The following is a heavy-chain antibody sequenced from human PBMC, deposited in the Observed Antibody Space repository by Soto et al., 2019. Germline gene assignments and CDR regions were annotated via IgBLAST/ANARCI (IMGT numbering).Heavy chain of an antibody. D-gene: IGHD3-10*01. CDR1: GYTFSTFG. Sequence: QIQLVQSGAEVEKPGASVKVSCKASGYTFSTFGISLVRQAPGQGLEWMGWISANSRNTKYAQRVQGRVTLTTDTSTSTAYMELRSLRSDDTSVYYCARGASGEVSFDYWGQGILVTVSS. CDR2: ISANSRNT. J-gene: IGHJ4*02. V-gene: IGHV1-18*01. CDR3: ARGASGEVSFDY.